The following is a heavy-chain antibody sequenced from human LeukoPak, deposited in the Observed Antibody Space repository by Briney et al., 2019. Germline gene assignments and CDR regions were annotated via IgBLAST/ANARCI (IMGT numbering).Heavy chain of an antibody. Sequence: HPGGSLRLSCAASGFTFSSYEMNWVRQAPGKGLEWVSYFSSSGSTIYYADSVKGRFTISRDNAKNSLYLQMNSLRAEDTAAYYCARDPTIAAAEEESGFDYWGQGTLVTVSS. CDR2: FSSSGSTI. D-gene: IGHD6-13*01. CDR1: GFTFSSYE. CDR3: ARDPTIAAAEEESGFDY. V-gene: IGHV3-48*03. J-gene: IGHJ4*02.